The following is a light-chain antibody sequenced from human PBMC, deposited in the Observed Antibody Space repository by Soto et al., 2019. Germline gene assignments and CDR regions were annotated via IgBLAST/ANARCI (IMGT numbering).Light chain of an antibody. V-gene: IGLV2-8*01. Sequence: QPVLTQPPSASGSPGQSVTISCTGTSSDVGGYNYVSWYQQHPGKAPKLMTYEVSKRPSGVPDRFSGSKSGNTASLTVSGLQAEDEADYYCSSYAGSNKVVFGGGTKLTVL. CDR3: SSYAGSNKVV. CDR1: SSDVGGYNY. CDR2: EVS. J-gene: IGLJ2*01.